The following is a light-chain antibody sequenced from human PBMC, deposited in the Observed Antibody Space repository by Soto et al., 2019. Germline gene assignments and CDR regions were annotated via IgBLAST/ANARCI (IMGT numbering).Light chain of an antibody. J-gene: IGLJ3*02. CDR3: QSYDSSLSGWV. Sequence: QSVVTQPPSVSGAPGQRVTISCDGSSSNIGAGFDVYWHQQLPGTAPKPLIYDNINRPSGVPDRFSGSKSVTSASLAITGLQTEDEADYYSQSYDSSLSGWVFGGGTKLTVL. CDR2: DNI. CDR1: SSNIGAGFD. V-gene: IGLV1-40*01.